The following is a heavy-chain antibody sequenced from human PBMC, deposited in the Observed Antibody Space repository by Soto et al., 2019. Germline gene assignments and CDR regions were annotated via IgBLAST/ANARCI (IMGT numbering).Heavy chain of an antibody. CDR3: ARWEYDFWSGYLSYGMDV. CDR2: ISAYNGNT. V-gene: IGHV1-18*01. Sequence: ASVKVSFKASGYTFTSYGISWVRQAPGQGLEWMGWISAYNGNTNYAQKLQGRVTMTTDTSTSTAYMELRSLRSDDTAVYYCARWEYDFWSGYLSYGMDVWGQGTTVTVSS. CDR1: GYTFTSYG. J-gene: IGHJ6*02. D-gene: IGHD3-3*01.